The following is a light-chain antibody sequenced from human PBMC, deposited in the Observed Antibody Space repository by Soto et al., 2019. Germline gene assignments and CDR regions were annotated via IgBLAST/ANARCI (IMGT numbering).Light chain of an antibody. J-gene: IGKJ2*01. CDR2: GAS. CDR3: QQYRSSPPYT. CDR1: QSVSSS. Sequence: VLTQSPGTLSLSPGERATLSCRASQSVSSSLAWYQQKPGQAPRLLIYGASSRATGIPDRFSGSGSGTDFTLTISRLESEDVAVYYCQQYRSSPPYTFGQGTKLEIK. V-gene: IGKV3-20*01.